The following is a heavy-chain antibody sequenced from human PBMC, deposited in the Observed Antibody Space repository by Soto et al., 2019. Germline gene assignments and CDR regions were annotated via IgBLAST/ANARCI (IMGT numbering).Heavy chain of an antibody. J-gene: IGHJ5*02. V-gene: IGHV4-59*01. CDR1: GGSISTYY. D-gene: IGHD6-19*01. Sequence: SETLSLTCTVSGGSISTYYWSWIRQPPGKGLEWIGYIYYSGSTNYNPSLKSRVTISVDTSKNQFSLKLSSVTAADTAVYYCAREPVAGNGGWFDPLGQGTLVTVSS. CDR2: IYYSGST. CDR3: AREPVAGNGGWFDP.